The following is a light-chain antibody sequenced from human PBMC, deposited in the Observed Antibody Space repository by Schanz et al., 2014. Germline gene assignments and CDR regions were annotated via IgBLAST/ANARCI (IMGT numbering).Light chain of an antibody. CDR3: QQSYSTLRT. J-gene: IGKJ4*01. CDR1: QSISSY. Sequence: DIQMTQSPSSLSASVGDRVTITCRASQSISSYLNWYQQKPGKAPKLLIYAASSLQSGVPSRFSGSGSGTEFTLTISSLQPEDFAPYYCQQSYSTLRTFGGGTKVEIK. V-gene: IGKV1-39*01. CDR2: AAS.